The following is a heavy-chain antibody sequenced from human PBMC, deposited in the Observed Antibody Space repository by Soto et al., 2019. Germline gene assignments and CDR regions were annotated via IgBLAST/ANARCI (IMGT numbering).Heavy chain of an antibody. CDR1: GFTFSSYA. V-gene: IGHV3-30-3*01. J-gene: IGHJ4*02. CDR2: ISYDGSNK. D-gene: IGHD6-13*01. Sequence: GSLRLSCAASGFTFSSYAMHWVRQAPGKGLEWVAVISYDGSNKYYADSVKGRFTISRDNSKNTLYLQMNSLRAEDTAVYYCARAGGSSWWRARYYFDYWGQGTLVTVSS. CDR3: ARAGGSSWWRARYYFDY.